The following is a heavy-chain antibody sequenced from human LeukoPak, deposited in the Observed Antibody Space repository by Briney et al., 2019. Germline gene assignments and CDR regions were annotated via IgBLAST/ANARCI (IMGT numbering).Heavy chain of an antibody. J-gene: IGHJ4*02. V-gene: IGHV3-48*03. D-gene: IGHD6-13*01. CDR3: ARESSSVPFDY. CDR2: ISSSGSTI. Sequence: PGGSLRLSCAASGFTFSSYEMNWVRQAPGKGLEWVSYISSSGSTIYYADSVKGRFTISRDNAKNSLYRQMNSLRAEDTAVYYCARESSSVPFDYWGQGTLVTVSS. CDR1: GFTFSSYE.